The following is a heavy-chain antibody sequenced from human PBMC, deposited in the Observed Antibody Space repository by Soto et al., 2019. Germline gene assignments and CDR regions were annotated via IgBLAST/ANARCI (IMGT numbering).Heavy chain of an antibody. J-gene: IGHJ6*02. CDR3: ASDLSPYYYYALDV. Sequence: HPGGSLRLSCATSGFTASPNYMTWVRQAPGKGLEWVAIFYSGDRTYYRDSVKGRFTISRDRSKSTLFLQMNNLTAEDTAVYFCASDLSPYYYYALDVWGQGTTVTVSS. D-gene: IGHD3-16*02. V-gene: IGHV3-53*03. CDR2: FYSGDRT. CDR1: GFTASPNY.